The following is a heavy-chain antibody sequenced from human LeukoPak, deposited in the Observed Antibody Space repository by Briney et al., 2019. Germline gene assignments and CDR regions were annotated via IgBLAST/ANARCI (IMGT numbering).Heavy chain of an antibody. J-gene: IGHJ6*02. CDR1: GGSISSGDYY. CDR3: AREDYGGNSGGMDV. CDR2: IYYSGST. D-gene: IGHD4-23*01. Sequence: SQTLSLTCTVSGGSISSGDYYWSWIRQPPGKGLEWIGYIYYSGSTYYNPSLKSRVTISVDTSKNPFSLKLSSVTAADTAVYYCAREDYGGNSGGMDVWGQGTTVTVSS. V-gene: IGHV4-30-4*01.